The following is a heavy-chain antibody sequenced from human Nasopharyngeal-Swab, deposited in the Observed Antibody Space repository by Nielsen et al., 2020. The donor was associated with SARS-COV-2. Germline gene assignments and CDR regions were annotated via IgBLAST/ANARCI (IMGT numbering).Heavy chain of an antibody. D-gene: IGHD6-13*01. V-gene: IGHV1-69*13. CDR3: ARDVGRYSSSWYPHHFDY. CDR1: GGTFSSYA. J-gene: IGHJ4*02. Sequence: SVKVSCKASGGTFSSYAISWVRQAPGQGLEWMGGIIPIFGTANYAQKFQGRVTITADESTSTAYMELRSLRSDDTAVYYCARDVGRYSSSWYPHHFDYWGQGTLVTVSS. CDR2: IIPIFGTA.